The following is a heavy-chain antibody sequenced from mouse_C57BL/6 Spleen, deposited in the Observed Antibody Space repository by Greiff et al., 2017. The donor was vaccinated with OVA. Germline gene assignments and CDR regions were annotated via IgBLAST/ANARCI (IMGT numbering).Heavy chain of an antibody. CDR3: AREVDGYYFDY. CDR2: INPNNGGT. J-gene: IGHJ2*01. D-gene: IGHD2-3*01. Sequence: EVQLQQSGPELVKPGASVKISCKASGYTFTDYYMNWVKQSHGKSLEWIGDINPNNGGTSYNQKFKGKATLTVDKSSSTAYMELRSLTSEDSAVYYCAREVDGYYFDYWGQGTTLTVS. V-gene: IGHV1-26*01. CDR1: GYTFTDYY.